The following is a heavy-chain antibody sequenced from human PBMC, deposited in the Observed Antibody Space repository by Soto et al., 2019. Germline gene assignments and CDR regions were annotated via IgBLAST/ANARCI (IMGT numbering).Heavy chain of an antibody. CDR1: GGSVTSDDDY. CDR3: ATESGSTYGYFDH. J-gene: IGHJ4*02. CDR2: ISNSGST. Sequence: PSETLSLTCTVSGGSVTSDDDYWTWIRQSPGKGLDWIGYISNSGSTGYNPSLKTRRSISVDRSKNQFTLRLTSVPAADTAVYFCATESGSTYGYFDHWGQGTQVTVSS. D-gene: IGHD5-18*01. V-gene: IGHV4-30-4*01.